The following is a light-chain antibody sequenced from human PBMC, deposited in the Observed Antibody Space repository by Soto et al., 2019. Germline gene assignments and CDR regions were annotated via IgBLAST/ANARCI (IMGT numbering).Light chain of an antibody. J-gene: IGLJ1*01. Sequence: QSALTQPASVSGSPGQSITISCTGTRSDVGGYNYVPWYQQHPGTAPKLMIYEVSNRPSGVSNRFSGSKSDNTASLTISGLQAEDEADYYCSSYTGSSTIFGTGTKVTVL. CDR2: EVS. CDR1: RSDVGGYNY. CDR3: SSYTGSSTI. V-gene: IGLV2-14*01.